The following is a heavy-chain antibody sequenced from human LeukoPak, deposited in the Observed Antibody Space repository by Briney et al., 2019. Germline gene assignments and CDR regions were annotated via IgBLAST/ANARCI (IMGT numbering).Heavy chain of an antibody. V-gene: IGHV1-69*13. CDR2: IIPIFGTA. CDR3: ATAADSSGDFDY. D-gene: IGHD3-22*01. Sequence: SVKVSCKASGGTFSSYAISWVRQAPGQGLEWMGGIIPIFGTANYAQKFQGRVTITADESTSTAYMELSSLRSEDTAVYYCATAADSSGDFDYWGQGTLVTVSS. CDR1: GGTFSSYA. J-gene: IGHJ4*02.